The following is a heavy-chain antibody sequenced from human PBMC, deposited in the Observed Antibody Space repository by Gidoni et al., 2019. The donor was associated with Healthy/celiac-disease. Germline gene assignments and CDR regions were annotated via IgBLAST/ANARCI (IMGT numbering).Heavy chain of an antibody. CDR3: ARDSSIGYCSSTSCYTTAFDY. J-gene: IGHJ4*02. D-gene: IGHD2-2*02. CDR2: INPNSGGT. Sequence: QVQLVQSGAEVTKPGASVKVSCKASGYTFTGYYMHWVRQAPGQGLEWMGWINPNSGGTNYAQKFQGRVTMTRDTSISTAYMELSRLRSDDTAVYYCARDSSIGYCSSTSCYTTAFDYWGQGTLVTVSS. CDR1: GYTFTGYY. V-gene: IGHV1-2*02.